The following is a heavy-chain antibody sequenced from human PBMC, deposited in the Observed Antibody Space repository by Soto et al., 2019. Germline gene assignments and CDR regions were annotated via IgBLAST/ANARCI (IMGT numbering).Heavy chain of an antibody. CDR3: ARGDSTDCSNGVCSFFYNHDMDV. J-gene: IGHJ6*02. D-gene: IGHD2-8*01. CDR1: GYSFTDYH. V-gene: IGHV1-2*04. Sequence: QVQLVQSGAEVKKPGASVKVSCKASGYSFTDYHIHWVRQAPGQGLEWLGRINPKSGCTSTAQKLSGWVTMTTNTSISTASMELTRLTSDDTAIYYCARGDSTDCSNGVCSFFYNHDMDVWGQGTTVTVSS. CDR2: INPKSGCT.